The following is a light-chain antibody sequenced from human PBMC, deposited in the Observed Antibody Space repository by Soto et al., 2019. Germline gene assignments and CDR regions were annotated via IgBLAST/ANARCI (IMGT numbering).Light chain of an antibody. CDR1: QSISAY. V-gene: IGKV1-39*01. CDR2: AAS. Sequence: DIQMTQSPSSMSASVGDRVTITCRASQSISAYLNWYQQKPGKAPKLLIYAASSLQSGVPSRFSGSGSETQFTLTISGLQPEDSATYYCQQSSITPRSFGQGTKVEI. J-gene: IGKJ1*01. CDR3: QQSSITPRS.